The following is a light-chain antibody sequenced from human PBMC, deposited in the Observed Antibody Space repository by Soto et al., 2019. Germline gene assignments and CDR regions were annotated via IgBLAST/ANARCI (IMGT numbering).Light chain of an antibody. J-gene: IGKJ1*01. CDR1: QSVSSY. CDR2: DAS. Sequence: EIVLTQSAATLSLSPGERATLSCRASQSVSSYLAWYQQKPGQAPRLLIYDASNRATGIPARFSGSGSGTDFTLAISGLEPEDFAVYYCQQRSSWPPWTFGQGTKVEIK. V-gene: IGKV3-11*01. CDR3: QQRSSWPPWT.